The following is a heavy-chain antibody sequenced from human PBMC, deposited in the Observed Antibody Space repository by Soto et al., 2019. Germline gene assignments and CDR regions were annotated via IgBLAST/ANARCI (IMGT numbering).Heavy chain of an antibody. CDR3: AGGGGVGVAGSAAFDM. D-gene: IGHD3-3*01. Sequence: QLHLVQSGAVVKKPGASVTVSCSASGYPVTAYYMHWVRQAPGRGLEWMGGINPATGAAKYTQTFQGRVTLTRDPSTGTVFMELGGLTFEDTAVFYWAGGGGVGVAGSAAFDMWGQGTLVTVSS. J-gene: IGHJ3*02. CDR2: INPATGAA. V-gene: IGHV1-2*02. CDR1: GYPVTAYY.